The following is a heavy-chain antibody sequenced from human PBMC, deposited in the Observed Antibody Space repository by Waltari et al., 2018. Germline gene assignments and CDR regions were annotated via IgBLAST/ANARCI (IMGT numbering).Heavy chain of an antibody. CDR2: ISSSSSYK. CDR1: GFTFSSYS. V-gene: IGHV3-21*01. D-gene: IGHD3-16*01. CDR3: ARDRFLGAFDY. Sequence: EVQLVESGGGLVKPGGSLRLSCAASGFTFSSYSMNWVRQAPGKGLEWFSSISSSSSYKYYADSVKGRFTISRDNAKNSLYLQMNSLRAEDTAVYYCARDRFLGAFDYWGQGTLVTVSS. J-gene: IGHJ4*02.